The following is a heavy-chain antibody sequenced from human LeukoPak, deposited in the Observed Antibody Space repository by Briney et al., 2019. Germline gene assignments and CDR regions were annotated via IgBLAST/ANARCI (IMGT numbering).Heavy chain of an antibody. D-gene: IGHD3-22*01. V-gene: IGHV4-4*07. CDR3: ARESRDTSGFYYGDY. J-gene: IGHJ4*02. CDR2: IYPSGST. CDR1: GVSISRYY. Sequence: SETLSLTCTVSGVSISRYYWSWIRQPAGKGLEWLGRIYPSGSTNYNPSLKSRVAMSVDASKEQFSLELRSVTAADTAVYYCARESRDTSGFYYGDYWGPGTLVTVSS.